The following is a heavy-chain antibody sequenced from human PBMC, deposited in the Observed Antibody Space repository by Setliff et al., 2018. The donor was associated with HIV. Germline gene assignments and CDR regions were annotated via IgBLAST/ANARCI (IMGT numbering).Heavy chain of an antibody. J-gene: IGHJ4*02. CDR1: GFDFSSYE. D-gene: IGHD2-15*01. CDR2: MSGSGSTL. CDR3: ARDAAADY. V-gene: IGHV3-48*03. Sequence: GGSVRLSCAASGFDFSSYEMNWVRQAPGKGLEWVSYMSGSGSTLYYANSVRDRFTISRDNAKNSLYLQMRSLRVGDTAVYYCARDAAADYWGPGTLVTVSS.